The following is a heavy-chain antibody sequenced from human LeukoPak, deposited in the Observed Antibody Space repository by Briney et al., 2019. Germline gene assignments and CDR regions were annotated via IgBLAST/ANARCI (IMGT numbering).Heavy chain of an antibody. CDR3: MQRNYGARYFDY. CDR1: GYSISSGYY. J-gene: IGHJ4*02. D-gene: IGHD4-17*01. CDR2: ISHSGST. V-gene: IGHV4-38-2*02. Sequence: SETLSLTCTVSGYSISSGYYWGWIRQSPGKGMEWIGSISHSGSTYYNPSLKSRVTISVDTSKNRFSLKLSSVTAADTAVYYCMQRNYGARYFDYWGQGTLVTVSS.